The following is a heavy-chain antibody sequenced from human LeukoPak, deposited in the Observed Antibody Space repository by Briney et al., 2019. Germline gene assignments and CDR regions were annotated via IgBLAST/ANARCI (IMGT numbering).Heavy chain of an antibody. CDR1: GGSISSYY. CDR2: IYYSGST. CDR3: ARDGISGSYYNGLEINWFDP. D-gene: IGHD3-10*01. V-gene: IGHV4-59*01. Sequence: SETLSLTCTVSGGSISSYYWSWIRQPPGKGLEWIGYIYYSGSTNYNPSLKSRVTISVDTSKNQFSLKLSSVTAADTAVYYCARDGISGSYYNGLEINWFDPWGQGTLVTVSS. J-gene: IGHJ5*02.